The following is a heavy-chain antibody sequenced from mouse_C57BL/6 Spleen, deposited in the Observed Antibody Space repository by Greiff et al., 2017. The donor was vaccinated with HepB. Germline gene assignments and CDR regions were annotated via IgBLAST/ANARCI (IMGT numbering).Heavy chain of an antibody. Sequence: EVHLVESGGGLVQPGGSLKLSCAASGFTFRDYYMYWVRQTPEKRLEWVAYISNGGGSTYYPDTVKGRFTISRDNAKNTLYLQMSRLKSEDTAMYYCARQGLWDYFDYWGQGTTLTVSS. D-gene: IGHD3-1*01. CDR3: ARQGLWDYFDY. CDR2: ISNGGGST. V-gene: IGHV5-12*01. CDR1: GFTFRDYY. J-gene: IGHJ2*01.